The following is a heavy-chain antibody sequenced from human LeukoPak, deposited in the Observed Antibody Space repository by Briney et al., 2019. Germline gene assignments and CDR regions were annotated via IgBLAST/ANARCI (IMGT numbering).Heavy chain of an antibody. J-gene: IGHJ6*03. V-gene: IGHV1-2*06. D-gene: IGHD1-26*01. CDR1: GYTFTGYY. Sequence: ASVKVSCKASGYTFTGYYMHWVRQAPGQGLEWMGRINPNSGGTNYAQKFQGRVTMTRDTSISTAYMELSRLRSDDTAVYYCARGWSGSYYSHYYYYIDVWGKGTTVTVSS. CDR3: ARGWSGSYYSHYYYYIDV. CDR2: INPNSGGT.